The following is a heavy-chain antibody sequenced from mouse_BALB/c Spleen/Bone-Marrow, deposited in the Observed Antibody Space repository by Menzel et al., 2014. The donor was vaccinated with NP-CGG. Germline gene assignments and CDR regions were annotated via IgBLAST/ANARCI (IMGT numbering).Heavy chain of an antibody. J-gene: IGHJ3*01. CDR1: GYTFSSYW. V-gene: IGHV1-9*01. D-gene: IGHD4-1*01. Sequence: VQLVESGAELMKPGASVKISCKATGYTFSSYWIEWEKQRPGHGLEWIGEILPGSGSTKYSEKFKGKATFTADTSSNTAYMQLSSLTSEDSAVYYCARKEGFWGTFAYWGQGTLVTVSA. CDR2: ILPGSGST. CDR3: ARKEGFWGTFAY.